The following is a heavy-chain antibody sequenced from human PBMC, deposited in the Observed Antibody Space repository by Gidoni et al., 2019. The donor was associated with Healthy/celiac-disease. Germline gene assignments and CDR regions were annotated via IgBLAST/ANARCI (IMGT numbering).Heavy chain of an antibody. CDR1: GFTFSSYA. J-gene: IGHJ4*02. D-gene: IGHD4-17*01. CDR2: ISGSGGST. Sequence: EVQLLESGGGLVQPGGSLTLTCSASGFTFSSYAMSWVRQVPGKGLEWVSAISGSGGSTYYADSVKGRFTISRDNSKNTLYLQMNSLRAEDTAVYYCAKVLTKYYGVDYWGQGTLVTVSS. CDR3: AKVLTKYYGVDY. V-gene: IGHV3-23*01.